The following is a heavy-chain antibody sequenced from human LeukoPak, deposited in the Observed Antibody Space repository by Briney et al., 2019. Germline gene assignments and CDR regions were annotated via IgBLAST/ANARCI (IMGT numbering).Heavy chain of an antibody. CDR3: AKHAVVVAASFDY. D-gene: IGHD2-15*01. V-gene: IGHV3-23*01. CDR1: GFTFDDCG. CDR2: ISGSGGDT. Sequence: PGGSLRLSCAASGFTFDDCGMSWVRQAPGKGLEWVSAISGSGGDTFYADSVKGRFTISRDNSKNTLYLQMNSLRAEDTAVYYCAKHAVVVAASFDYWGQGTLVTVSS. J-gene: IGHJ4*02.